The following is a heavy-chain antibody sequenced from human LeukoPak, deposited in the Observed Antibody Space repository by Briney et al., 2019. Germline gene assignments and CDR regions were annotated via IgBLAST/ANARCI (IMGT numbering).Heavy chain of an antibody. Sequence: KTGGSLRLSCAASGFTVSSNYMNWVRQAPGRGLEWVSHIRSSSETFYADSVKGRFTISRDNARNSLYLQMNNLRGEDTAIYYCARDAGNSGYGCDLWGQGTLVTVSS. CDR3: ARDAGNSGYGCDL. D-gene: IGHD5-12*01. CDR1: GFTVSSNY. J-gene: IGHJ5*02. V-gene: IGHV3-69-1*01. CDR2: IRSSSET.